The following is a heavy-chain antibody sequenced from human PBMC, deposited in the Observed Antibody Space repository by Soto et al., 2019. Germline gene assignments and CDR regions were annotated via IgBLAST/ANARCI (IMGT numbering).Heavy chain of an antibody. Sequence: QITLKESGPTLVKPTQTLTLTCTFSGFSLSTSGVGVGWIRQPPGKALEWLALIYWDDDKRYSPSLKSRLTITKYTSKNQVVLTMTHMAPVDTATYYCGHIRGARCSGGSCSPFDYWGQGTLVTVSS. V-gene: IGHV2-5*02. CDR2: IYWDDDK. D-gene: IGHD2-15*01. CDR1: GFSLSTSGVG. J-gene: IGHJ4*02. CDR3: GHIRGARCSGGSCSPFDY.